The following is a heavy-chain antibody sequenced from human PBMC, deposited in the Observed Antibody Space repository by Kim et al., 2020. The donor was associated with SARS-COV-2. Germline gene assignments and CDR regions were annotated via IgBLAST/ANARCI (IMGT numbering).Heavy chain of an antibody. V-gene: IGHV4-38-2*02. CDR2: IYHSGST. CDR1: GYSISSGYY. J-gene: IGHJ4*02. CDR3: ARDSESYYFDY. Sequence: SETLSLTCTVSGYSISSGYYWGWIRQPPGKGLEWIGSIYHSGSTYYNPSLKSRVTISVDTSKNQFSLKLSSVTAADTAVYYCARDSESYYFDYWGQGTLVTVSS.